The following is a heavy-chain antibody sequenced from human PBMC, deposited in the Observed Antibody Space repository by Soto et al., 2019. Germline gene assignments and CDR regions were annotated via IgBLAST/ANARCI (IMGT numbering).Heavy chain of an antibody. D-gene: IGHD2-21*02. CDR2: IIPIFGTA. CDR3: AGRRYCGGDCGWFDP. Sequence: QVQLVQSGAEVKKPGSSVKVSCKASGGTFSSYAISWVRQAPGQGLEWMGGIIPIFGTANYAQKFQGRVTITADESTSTAYMALSSLRSEDTAVYYCAGRRYCGGDCGWFDPWGQGTLVTVSS. CDR1: GGTFSSYA. J-gene: IGHJ5*02. V-gene: IGHV1-69*01.